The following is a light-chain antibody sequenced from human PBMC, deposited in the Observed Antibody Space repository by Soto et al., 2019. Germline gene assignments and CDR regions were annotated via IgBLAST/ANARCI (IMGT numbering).Light chain of an antibody. J-gene: IGLJ1*01. V-gene: IGLV2-14*01. CDR3: CSYAGSSTYV. CDR2: DVS. CDR1: SSDVGGYNY. Sequence: QSALTQPASVSGSPGQSITISCTGTSSDVGGYNYVSWYQQHPGKAPKLMIYDVSNRPSGVSNRFSGSKSGSTASLTISGLQVEDEADYYCCSYAGSSTYVFGTGTKVTVL.